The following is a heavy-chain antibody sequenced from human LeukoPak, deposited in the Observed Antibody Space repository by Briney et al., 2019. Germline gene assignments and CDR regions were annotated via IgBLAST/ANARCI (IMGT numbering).Heavy chain of an antibody. CDR1: GFTFSSFG. V-gene: IGHV3-23*01. D-gene: IGHD1-26*01. J-gene: IGHJ4*02. CDR2: ISSTGGTA. CDR3: AKRGELLYY. Sequence: GGSLRLSCAASGFTFSSFGMSWVRQAPGKGLEWVSAISSTGGTAYYADSVKGRFTISRDNSKNTLYLQMNSLRAEDTAVYYCAKRGELLYYWGQGTLVTVSS.